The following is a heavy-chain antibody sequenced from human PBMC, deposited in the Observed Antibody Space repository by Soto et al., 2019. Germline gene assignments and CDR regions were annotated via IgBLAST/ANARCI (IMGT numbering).Heavy chain of an antibody. CDR3: AGGTSSSWVDY. D-gene: IGHD6-13*01. J-gene: IGHJ4*02. CDR2: IWYDGSNK. CDR1: GFTFSSCG. V-gene: IGHV3-33*01. Sequence: ESGGGVVQPGRSLRLSCAASGFTFSSCGMHWVRQAPGKGLAWVTFIWYDGSNKYYADSVKGRFTISRDNSQNTLFLQMNSLRAEDTAVYYCAGGTSSSWVDYWGQGTLVTVSS.